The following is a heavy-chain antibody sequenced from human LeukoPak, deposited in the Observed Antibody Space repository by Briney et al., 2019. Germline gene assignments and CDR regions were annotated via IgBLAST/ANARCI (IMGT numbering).Heavy chain of an antibody. V-gene: IGHV3-48*02. Sequence: PGGSLRLSCAASGFTLSSYSMNWVRQAPGKGLEWVSYISSSSSTIYYADSVKGRFTISRDNAKNSLYLQMNSLRDEDTAVYYCATKGRSSSSWYGNYYYGMDVWGQGTTVTVSS. J-gene: IGHJ6*02. CDR2: ISSSSSTI. D-gene: IGHD6-13*01. CDR3: ATKGRSSSSWYGNYYYGMDV. CDR1: GFTLSSYS.